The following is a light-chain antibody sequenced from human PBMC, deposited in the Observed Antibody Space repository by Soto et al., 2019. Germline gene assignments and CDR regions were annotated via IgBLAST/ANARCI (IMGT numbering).Light chain of an antibody. CDR2: SAS. V-gene: IGKV3-20*01. J-gene: IGKJ1*01. Sequence: EIVLTQSPGTLSLSPGERATLSCRASQSVSSSYLAWYQQKPGQAPRLLIYSASSRATGIPDRFSGSGFGTDFTLTISRLEPEDFAVYYCQQYGSSPPTFGQGTKVEIK. CDR3: QQYGSSPPT. CDR1: QSVSSSY.